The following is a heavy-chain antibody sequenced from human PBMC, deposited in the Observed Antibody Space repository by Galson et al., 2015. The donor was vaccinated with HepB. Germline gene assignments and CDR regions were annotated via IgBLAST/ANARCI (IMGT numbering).Heavy chain of an antibody. Sequence: SLRLSCAASEFSFSSYAMTWVRQAPGKGLEWVSAISGSGGNTYYADSVRGRFTISRDNSKNTLYLQMNSLRAEDTAVYYCAYDFWSEYYGNWLDPWGQGTLVTVSA. V-gene: IGHV3-23*01. CDR2: ISGSGGNT. CDR1: EFSFSSYA. CDR3: AYDFWSEYYGNWLDP. D-gene: IGHD3-3*01. J-gene: IGHJ5*01.